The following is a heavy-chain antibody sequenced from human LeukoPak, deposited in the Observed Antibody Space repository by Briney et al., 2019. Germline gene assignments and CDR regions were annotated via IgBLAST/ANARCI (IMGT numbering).Heavy chain of an antibody. CDR3: ASSLLFSLGSGSSTDY. D-gene: IGHD3-10*02. CDR1: GYTFTSYD. V-gene: IGHV1-8*01. CDR2: MNPNSGNT. J-gene: IGHJ4*02. Sequence: GASVKVSCRASGYTFTSYDINWVRQATGQGLEWMGWMNPNSGNTGYAQKFQGRVTMTRNTSISTAYMELSSLRSEDTAVYYCASSLLFSLGSGSSTDYWGQGTLVTVSS.